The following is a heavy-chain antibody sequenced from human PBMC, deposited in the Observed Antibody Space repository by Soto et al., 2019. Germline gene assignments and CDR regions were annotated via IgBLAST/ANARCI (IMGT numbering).Heavy chain of an antibody. CDR1: GFTFSSYA. CDR2: ISYDGSNK. D-gene: IGHD2-2*01. V-gene: IGHV3-30-3*01. Sequence: QVQLVESGGGVVQPGRSLRLSCAASGFTFSSYAMHWVRQAPGKGLEWVAVISYDGSNKYYADSVKGRFTISRDNSKNTQYLQMNSLRAEDTAVYYCEREGGIVPAAMGWFDPWGQGTLVTVST. J-gene: IGHJ5*02. CDR3: EREGGIVPAAMGWFDP.